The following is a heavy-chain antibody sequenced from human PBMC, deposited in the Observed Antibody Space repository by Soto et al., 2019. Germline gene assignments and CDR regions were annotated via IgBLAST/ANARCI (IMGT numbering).Heavy chain of an antibody. V-gene: IGHV4-31*03. CDR1: GDSIRPGGYY. CDR3: ATNHDDISGRTPLLFDS. Sequence: QVQLQESGPGLVKPSQTLSLTCTVSGDSIRPGGYYWDWIRQHPGKGPEWIGYIHYSGNTYYNPSLKSRLTISLDSSKTQFALHLSSVTAADTAVYYCATNHDDISGRTPLLFDSWGQGTLVTVSS. CDR2: IHYSGNT. J-gene: IGHJ4*02. D-gene: IGHD3-22*01.